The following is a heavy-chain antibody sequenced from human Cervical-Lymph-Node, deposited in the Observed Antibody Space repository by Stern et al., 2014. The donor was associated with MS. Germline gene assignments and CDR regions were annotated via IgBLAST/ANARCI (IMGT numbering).Heavy chain of an antibody. CDR3: ATNYDFWSPSYFQH. CDR2: SSAYNGNT. J-gene: IGHJ1*01. V-gene: IGHV1-18*01. Sequence: VQLVESGAEVKKPGASVKVSCKASGYTFTSFGISWVRQAPGQGLEWMGGSSAYNGNTNYAQKLQGRVTMTTDASTSTAYMELRSLRSDDTAVYYCATNYDFWSPSYFQHWGQGTLVTVSS. D-gene: IGHD3-3*01. CDR1: GYTFTSFG.